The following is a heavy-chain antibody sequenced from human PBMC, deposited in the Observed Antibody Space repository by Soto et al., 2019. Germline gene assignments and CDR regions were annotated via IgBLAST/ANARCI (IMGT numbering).Heavy chain of an antibody. D-gene: IGHD6-19*01. J-gene: IGHJ5*02. CDR1: GYTFTSYG. CDR2: ISAYNGNT. CDR3: ARDSSGWYGYWFDP. Sequence: QVKLVQSVAEVKKPGASVKVSCKASGYTFTSYGISWVRQAPGQGLEWMGWISAYNGNTNYAQKLQGRVTMTTDTSTSTAYMDLRSLRSEDTAVYYCARDSSGWYGYWFDPWGPGTLVTVSS. V-gene: IGHV1-18*04.